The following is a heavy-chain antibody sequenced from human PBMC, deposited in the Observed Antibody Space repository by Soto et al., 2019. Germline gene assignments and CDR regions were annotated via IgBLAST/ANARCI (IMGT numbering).Heavy chain of an antibody. CDR3: ASFDAIGIRGGRSSPYDMDV. V-gene: IGHV1-69*01. CDR2: IIPTFGTG. Sequence: QVLLVQSGPEVKKPGSSVKVSCKASGGTFNNYAINWVRQASGKGLEWMGGIIPTFGTGNHAQKFQGRVRITAYDSTTTAYMELNSLRSYDMAIYYCASFDAIGIRGGRSSPYDMDVSGQGTTELVSS. J-gene: IGHJ6*02. CDR1: GGTFNNYA. D-gene: IGHD3-9*01.